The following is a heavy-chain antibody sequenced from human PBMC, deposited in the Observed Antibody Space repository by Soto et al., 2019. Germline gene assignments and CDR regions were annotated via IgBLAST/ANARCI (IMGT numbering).Heavy chain of an antibody. CDR3: ARVSLDDILTGYYQFDY. Sequence: QVQLVQSGAEVKKPGASVKVSCKASGYPFSNYGISWVRQAPGQGLEWMGWISAYSGNTNYAQKLQGRVSMTTDTSTNTAYMELRSLKSDDTAVYYCARVSLDDILTGYYQFDYWGQGTLVTVSS. CDR1: GYPFSNYG. CDR2: ISAYSGNT. V-gene: IGHV1-18*01. D-gene: IGHD3-9*01. J-gene: IGHJ4*02.